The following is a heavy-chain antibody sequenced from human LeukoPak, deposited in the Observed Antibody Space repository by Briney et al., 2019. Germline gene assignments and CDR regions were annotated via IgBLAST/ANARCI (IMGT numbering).Heavy chain of an antibody. J-gene: IGHJ5*01. D-gene: IGHD5-18*01. Sequence: GGSLRLSCVGSGFRFSSFDMNWVRQAPGRGLEWLSYLTRTSSATWYADSVKGRSTIFRDNAKSSLYLQMNSLRVEDTAVYYCATGGSEYRSDWFDSWGQGILVNVAS. CDR3: ATGGSEYRSDWFDS. CDR2: LTRTSSAT. V-gene: IGHV3-48*01. CDR1: GFRFSSFD.